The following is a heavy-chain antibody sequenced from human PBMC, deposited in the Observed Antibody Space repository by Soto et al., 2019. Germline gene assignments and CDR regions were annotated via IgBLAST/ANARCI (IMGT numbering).Heavy chain of an antibody. V-gene: IGHV4-34*01. CDR2: INHSGST. CDR1: GGSFSGYY. CDR3: ARYYSGSLSFDY. J-gene: IGHJ4*02. D-gene: IGHD1-26*01. Sequence: PSETLSLTCAVYGGSFSGYYWSWIRQPPGKGLEWIGEINHSGSTNYNPSLKSRVTISVDTSKNQFSLKLSSVTAADTAVYYCARYYSGSLSFDYWGQGTLVTVSS.